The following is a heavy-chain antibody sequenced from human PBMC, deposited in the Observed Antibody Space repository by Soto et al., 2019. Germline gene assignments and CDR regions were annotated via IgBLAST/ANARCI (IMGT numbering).Heavy chain of an antibody. V-gene: IGHV3-21*01. D-gene: IGHD2-2*01. CDR2: ISGSSTYI. CDR1: GFTFSSYT. Sequence: GSLRLSCAASGFTFSSYTMNWVRQAPGKGLEWVSSISGSSTYIYYADSVKGRFTISRDNAKNSLYLDMTSLRAEDTAMYYCARDKDTVVVPQFDPWGQGTLVTVSS. CDR3: ARDKDTVVVPQFDP. J-gene: IGHJ5*02.